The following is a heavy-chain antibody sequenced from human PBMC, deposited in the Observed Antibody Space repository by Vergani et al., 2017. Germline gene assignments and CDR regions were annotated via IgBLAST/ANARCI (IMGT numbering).Heavy chain of an antibody. V-gene: IGHV4-61*01. Sequence: QVQLPESGPGLVKPSETLSLTCTVSGGSVSSGSYYWSWIRQPPGKGLEWIGYIYYSGSTNYNPSLKSRVTISVDTSKNQFSLKLSSVTAADTAVYYCARNAGYSSSWYEVRPWGQGTLVTVSS. CDR2: IYYSGST. D-gene: IGHD6-13*01. CDR3: ARNAGYSSSWYEVRP. CDR1: GGSVSSGSYY. J-gene: IGHJ5*02.